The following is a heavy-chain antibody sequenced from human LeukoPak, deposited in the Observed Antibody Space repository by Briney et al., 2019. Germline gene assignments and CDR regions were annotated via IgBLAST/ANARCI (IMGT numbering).Heavy chain of an antibody. CDR3: AELGITMIGGV. Sequence: GGSLRPSCAASGFTLSSYEMNWVPKAPGKGRGWVSYTSSIGSTIYYAYSVKGRFTISRDNAKNSLYLQMSSLRAEDTAVYYCAELGITMIGGVWGKGTTVTISS. J-gene: IGHJ6*04. V-gene: IGHV3-48*03. CDR2: TSSIGSTI. D-gene: IGHD3-10*02. CDR1: GFTLSSYE.